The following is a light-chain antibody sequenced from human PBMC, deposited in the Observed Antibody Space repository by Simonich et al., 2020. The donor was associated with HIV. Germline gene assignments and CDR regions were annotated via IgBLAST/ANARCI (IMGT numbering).Light chain of an antibody. Sequence: QSALTQPASVSGSPGQSITISCTGTSSDVGRYNLVSWYQQHPGNAPKLMIYEDSKRPSGVSNRFSGSKSGNTASLTISGLQADDEADYYCCSYAGTRTLVCGGGTKVIVL. CDR1: SSDVGRYNL. V-gene: IGLV2-23*01. CDR3: CSYAGTRTLV. CDR2: EDS. J-gene: IGLJ2*01.